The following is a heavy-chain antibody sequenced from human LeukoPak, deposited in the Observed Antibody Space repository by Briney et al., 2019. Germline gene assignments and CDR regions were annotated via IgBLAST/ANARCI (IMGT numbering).Heavy chain of an antibody. CDR2: INHSGST. Sequence: SETLSLTCAVYGGSFSGYYWSWIRQPPGKGLEWIGEINHSGSTNYNPSLKSRVTISVDTSKNQFSLKLSTVTAADTAVYYCAGLLWFGESRDYWGQGTLVTVSS. J-gene: IGHJ4*02. D-gene: IGHD3-10*01. CDR3: AGLLWFGESRDY. V-gene: IGHV4-34*01. CDR1: GGSFSGYY.